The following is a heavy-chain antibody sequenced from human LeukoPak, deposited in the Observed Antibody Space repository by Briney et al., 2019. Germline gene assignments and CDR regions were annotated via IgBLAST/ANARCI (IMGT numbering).Heavy chain of an antibody. J-gene: IGHJ5*02. CDR3: ARGWTYYYDSSGYFVDNWFDP. Sequence: SETLSLTCTVSGGSISSSSYYWGWIRQPPGKGLEWIGSIYYSGSTYYNPSLKSRVTISVDTSKNQFSLKLSSVTAADTAVYYCARGWTYYYDSSGYFVDNWFDPWGQGTLVTVSS. V-gene: IGHV4-39*07. CDR2: IYYSGST. D-gene: IGHD3-22*01. CDR1: GGSISSSSYY.